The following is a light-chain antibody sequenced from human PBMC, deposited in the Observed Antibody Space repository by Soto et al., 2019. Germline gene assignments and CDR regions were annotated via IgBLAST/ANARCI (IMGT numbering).Light chain of an antibody. Sequence: EIVLTQSPGTLSLSPGERATLSCRASQSVSSNYLAWYQQKPGQAPRLLIYGASSRATGIPDRFSGSGSGTDFTLTISRLEPEDFAVYYCQQYGTSPPWAFGQGTKVDMK. CDR1: QSVSSNY. CDR3: QQYGTSPPWA. V-gene: IGKV3-20*01. CDR2: GAS. J-gene: IGKJ1*01.